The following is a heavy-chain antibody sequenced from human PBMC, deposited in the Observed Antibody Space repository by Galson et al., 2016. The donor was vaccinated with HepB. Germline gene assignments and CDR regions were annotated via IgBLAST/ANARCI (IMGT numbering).Heavy chain of an antibody. Sequence: SLRLSCAASGFTFGMYAMTWVRQAPGKGLERVSSVSAGGDNTYYAESVKGQFTISRDNSKNTLYLQMNSLRAEDTAMYLCARDYFRYYSANWGQGTLVTVSS. V-gene: IGHV3-23*01. CDR1: GFTFGMYA. D-gene: IGHD3-10*01. CDR3: ARDYFRYYSAN. J-gene: IGHJ4*02. CDR2: VSAGGDNT.